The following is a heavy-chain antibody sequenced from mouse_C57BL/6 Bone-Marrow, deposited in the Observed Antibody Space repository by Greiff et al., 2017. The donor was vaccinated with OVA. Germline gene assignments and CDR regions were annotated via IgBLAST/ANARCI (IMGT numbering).Heavy chain of an antibody. J-gene: IGHJ2*01. CDR2: IYPGDGDT. CDR3: ARGTTVVANDY. V-gene: IGHV1-82*01. D-gene: IGHD1-1*01. CDR1: GYAFSSSW. Sequence: VQLQESGPELVKPGASVKISCKASGYAFSSSWMNWVKQRPGKGLEWVGRIYPGDGDTNYTGKFKGRATLTADKSSSTAYMQLSSLTSEDSAVYFCARGTTVVANDYWGQGTTLTVSS.